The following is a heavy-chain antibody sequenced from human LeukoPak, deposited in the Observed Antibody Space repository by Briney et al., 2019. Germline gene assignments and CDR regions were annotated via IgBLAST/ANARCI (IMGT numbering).Heavy chain of an antibody. V-gene: IGHV4-39*01. CDR2: MDYSGST. J-gene: IGHJ1*01. CDR3: AGYSGSHLGAGAEYFQH. CDR1: GGSFSSYY. D-gene: IGHD1-26*01. Sequence: SETLSLTCAVYGGSFSSYYWAWIRQPPGKGLEWIGSMDYSGSTYYKPSLKSRVTISVDTSKNQFSLKLSSVTAADTAVYYCAGYSGSHLGAGAEYFQHWGRGTLVTVSS.